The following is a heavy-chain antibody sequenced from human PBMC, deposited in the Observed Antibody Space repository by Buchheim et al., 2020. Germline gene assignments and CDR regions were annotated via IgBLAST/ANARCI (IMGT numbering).Heavy chain of an antibody. CDR3: ARLWGGSRES. D-gene: IGHD3-3*01. J-gene: IGHJ5*02. V-gene: IGHV5-51*01. CDR1: GDSFSNYW. Sequence: EVQLVQSGAEVKKPGESLKISCKGSGDSFSNYWIGWARQVPGKGLEWMGIIYPGDSSTRYSPSFQGQFTFSADKSISSVYLQWSSLKTSDTAMYYCARLWGGSRESWGQGTL. CDR2: IYPGDSST.